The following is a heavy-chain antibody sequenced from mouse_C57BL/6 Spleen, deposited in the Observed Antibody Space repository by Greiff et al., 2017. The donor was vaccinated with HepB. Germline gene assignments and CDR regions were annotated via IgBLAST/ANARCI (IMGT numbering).Heavy chain of an antibody. CDR2: IYPGDGDT. D-gene: IGHD1-1*01. J-gene: IGHJ4*01. CDR1: GYAFSSYW. Sequence: VQLQQSGAELVKPGASVKISCKASGYAFSSYWMNWVKQRPGKGLEWIGQIYPGDGDTNYNGKFKGKATLTADKSSSTAYMQLSSLTSEDSAVYFCARGDYYGSSYGAMDYWGQGTSVTVSS. CDR3: ARGDYYGSSYGAMDY. V-gene: IGHV1-80*01.